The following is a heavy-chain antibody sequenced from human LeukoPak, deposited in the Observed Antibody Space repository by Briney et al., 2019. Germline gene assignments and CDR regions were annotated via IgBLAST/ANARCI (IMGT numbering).Heavy chain of an antibody. Sequence: GGSLRLSCAASRFTFSSHAMSWLRQAPGKGREGVSAISGVGGSTYYADSVKGRFTIYRDNSKNTLYVQMDSLRAEDTAVYYCAKDRLMITFAFDIWGQGTMVTVSS. D-gene: IGHD3-16*01. CDR1: RFTFSSHA. CDR2: ISGVGGST. CDR3: AKDRLMITFAFDI. J-gene: IGHJ3*02. V-gene: IGHV3-23*01.